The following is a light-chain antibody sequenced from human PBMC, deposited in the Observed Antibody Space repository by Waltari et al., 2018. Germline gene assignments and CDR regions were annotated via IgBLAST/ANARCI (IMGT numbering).Light chain of an antibody. Sequence: QSALTQPPSPSGNPGQRVTICCSGSSQGISRKTVNWYQQLPGMSPKLLIYSNDQRPPGVPHPFSASKSGPSASLAISGLQSEDEADYYCAAWDDSLKGVYGGGPKLTVL. CDR2: SND. V-gene: IGLV1-44*01. CDR1: SQGISRKT. CDR3: AAWDDSLKGV. J-gene: IGLJ2*01.